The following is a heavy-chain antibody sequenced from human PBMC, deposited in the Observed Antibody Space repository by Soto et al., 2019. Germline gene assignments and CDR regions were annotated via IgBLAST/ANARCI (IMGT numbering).Heavy chain of an antibody. Sequence: GGSLRLSCAASGYFFRDWLMRWIRQAPGKGLAWISHSRKDSGRATRYADSVKGRFTICGDNANTPLFLQMNNLTVEDTGGYYYAEENVADPDSSGQGTLVTVSS. J-gene: IGHJ4*02. CDR3: AEENVADPDS. D-gene: IGHD2-15*01. CDR1: GYFFRDWL. V-gene: IGHV3-11*01. CDR2: SRKDSGRAT.